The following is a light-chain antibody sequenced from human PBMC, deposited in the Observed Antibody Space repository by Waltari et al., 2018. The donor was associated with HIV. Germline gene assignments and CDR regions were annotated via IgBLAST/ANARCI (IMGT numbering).Light chain of an antibody. Sequence: QSVLTQPPSASGTPGQRVTISCSGSNSNVGQNYVSWYQHLPGTTPKLLIYRNNQRPSGDPDRFSGSKSGTSASLAISGLRSEDEADYYCAAWDDSLSGRVFGGGTKLTVL. CDR3: AAWDDSLSGRV. J-gene: IGLJ3*02. CDR1: NSNVGQNY. CDR2: RNN. V-gene: IGLV1-47*01.